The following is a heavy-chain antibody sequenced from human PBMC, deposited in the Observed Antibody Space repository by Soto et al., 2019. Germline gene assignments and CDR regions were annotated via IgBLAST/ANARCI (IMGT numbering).Heavy chain of an antibody. CDR1: GFTFSSSA. D-gene: IGHD5-18*01. Sequence: PGGSLRLSCAASGFTFSSSAMSWVRQAPGEGLEWVSLISGSGGSTYYADTVKGRFTISRDNSKNTLYLQVNTLRAEDTAIYYCAKAKENSFGYVRYYFDYWGQGTRVTVSS. V-gene: IGHV3-23*01. CDR3: AKAKENSFGYVRYYFDY. CDR2: ISGSGGST. J-gene: IGHJ4*02.